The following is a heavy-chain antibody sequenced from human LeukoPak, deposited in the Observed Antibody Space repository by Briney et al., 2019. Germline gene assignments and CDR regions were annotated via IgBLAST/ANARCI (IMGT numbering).Heavy chain of an antibody. J-gene: IGHJ4*02. Sequence: PSETLSLTCTVSGGSISSYYWSWIRQPAGKGLEWIGRIYTSGSTNYNPSLKSRVTMSVDTSKNQFSLKLSSVTAADTAVYYCARHGVSTSRAEFDYWGQGTLVTVSS. D-gene: IGHD3-3*01. V-gene: IGHV4-4*07. CDR1: GGSISSYY. CDR3: ARHGVSTSRAEFDY. CDR2: IYTSGST.